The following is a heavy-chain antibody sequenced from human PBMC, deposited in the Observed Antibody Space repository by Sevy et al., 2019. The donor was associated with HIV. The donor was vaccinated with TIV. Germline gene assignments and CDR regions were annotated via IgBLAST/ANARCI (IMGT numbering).Heavy chain of an antibody. Sequence: ASVKVSCKTSGYTFTSYDINWVRQATGQGLEWMGWMSPKSGNTGYAQKFQGRLTMTRNTSLSTAYMELSSLRSDDTAVYYSARAGSGWYDHYFDDWGQGTLVTVSS. CDR3: ARAGSGWYDHYFDD. V-gene: IGHV1-8*01. J-gene: IGHJ4*02. CDR1: GYTFTSYD. CDR2: MSPKSGNT. D-gene: IGHD6-19*01.